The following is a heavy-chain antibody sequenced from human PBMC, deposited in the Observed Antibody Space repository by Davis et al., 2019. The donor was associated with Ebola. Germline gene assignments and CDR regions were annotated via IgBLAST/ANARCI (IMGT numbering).Heavy chain of an antibody. CDR1: GGSISSSSYY. J-gene: IGHJ4*02. D-gene: IGHD3-22*01. V-gene: IGHV4-39*01. CDR2: IYYSGST. Sequence: PSETLSLTCTVSGGSISSSSYYWGWIRQPPGKGLEWIGNIYYSGSTYYNPSPKSRVTISVDTSKNQFPLNLSSVTAADTAVYYCARLLKSSGYYYLDYWGQGTLVTVSS. CDR3: ARLLKSSGYYYLDY.